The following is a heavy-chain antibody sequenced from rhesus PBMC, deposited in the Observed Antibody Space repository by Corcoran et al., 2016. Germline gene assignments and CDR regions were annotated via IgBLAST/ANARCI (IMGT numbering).Heavy chain of an antibody. CDR2: IAGSIGST. CDR3: ARGGSGSYYSDYGLDS. D-gene: IGHD3-16*01. Sequence: QVQLQESGPGLVKPSETLSLNCAVSGGSISRGSGWSWIRPPPGKGLVWIGSIAGSIGSTYYNPSLKSRVTISKDTSKTQFSLKLSSVTAADTAVYYCARGGSGSYYSDYGLDSWGQGVVVTVSS. V-gene: IGHV4-127*01. CDR1: GGSISRGSG. J-gene: IGHJ6*01.